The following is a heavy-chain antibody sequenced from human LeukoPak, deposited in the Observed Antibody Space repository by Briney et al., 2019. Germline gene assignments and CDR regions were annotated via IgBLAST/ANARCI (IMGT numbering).Heavy chain of an antibody. CDR2: IYYSGST. CDR1: GGSISSSSYY. V-gene: IGHV4-39*07. J-gene: IGHJ4*02. D-gene: IGHD3-10*01. CDR3: ARVLAGSSGSYLDY. Sequence: PSETLSLTCTVSGGSISSSSYYWGWIRQPPGKGLEWIGSIYYSGSTYYNPSLKSRVTISVDKSKNQFSLKLSSVTAADTAVYYCARVLAGSSGSYLDYWGQGTLVTVSS.